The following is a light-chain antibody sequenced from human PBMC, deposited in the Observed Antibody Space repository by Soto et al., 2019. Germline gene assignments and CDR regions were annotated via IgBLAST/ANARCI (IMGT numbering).Light chain of an antibody. Sequence: QSVLTQPPSASGSPGQSVPISCTGTSSDIGGYDYVSWYQQHPGKAPKLIIYEVNKRPSGVPDRFSGSKSGNTASLTVSGLQAEDEADYYCSSYAGSNNLVFAGGTKLTVL. CDR1: SSDIGGYDY. CDR3: SSYAGSNNLV. J-gene: IGLJ3*02. V-gene: IGLV2-8*01. CDR2: EVN.